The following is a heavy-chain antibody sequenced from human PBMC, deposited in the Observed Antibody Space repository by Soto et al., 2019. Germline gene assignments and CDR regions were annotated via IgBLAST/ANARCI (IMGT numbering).Heavy chain of an antibody. D-gene: IGHD2-8*01. CDR3: ARDGAGHCSNGVCYMSWFAP. Sequence: QVQLVESGGGVVQPGGSQRLSCAASGITFSGYGMHWVRQAPGKGLEWLTTISYDGSNQHYADSVKCRFTISRDNPKNKVYLQMNSLRAEDTAVYYCARDGAGHCSNGVCYMSWFAPWGQGTLVTVSS. J-gene: IGHJ5*02. CDR2: ISYDGSNQ. CDR1: GITFSGYG. V-gene: IGHV3-33*01.